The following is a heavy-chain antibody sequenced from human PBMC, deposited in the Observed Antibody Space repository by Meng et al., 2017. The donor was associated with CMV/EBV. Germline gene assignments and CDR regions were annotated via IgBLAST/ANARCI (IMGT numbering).Heavy chain of an antibody. V-gene: IGHV4-39*07. CDR3: ARGHEANWFDP. CDR1: GGSISSSSYY. Sequence: SETLSLTCTVSGGSISSSSYYWGWIRQPPGKGLEWRGSIYYSGSTYYNPSLKSRVTISVDTSKNQFSLKLSSVTAADTAVYYCARGHEANWFDPWGQGTLVTVSS. J-gene: IGHJ5*02. CDR2: IYYSGST.